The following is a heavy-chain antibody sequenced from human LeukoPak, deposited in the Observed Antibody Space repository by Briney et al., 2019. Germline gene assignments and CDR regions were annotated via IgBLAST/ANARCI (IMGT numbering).Heavy chain of an antibody. V-gene: IGHV3-48*01. D-gene: IGHD2-15*01. J-gene: IGHJ4*02. CDR2: ITSSSSSI. Sequence: GGSLRLSCAASGFTFSNYGMNWVRQAPGKGLEWFSYITSSSSSIYYADSVKGRFTISRDNAKDSLYLQMNNVRVEDTAVYYCARTCSAGSCLRYWGQGTLVTVSS. CDR1: GFTFSNYG. CDR3: ARTCSAGSCLRY.